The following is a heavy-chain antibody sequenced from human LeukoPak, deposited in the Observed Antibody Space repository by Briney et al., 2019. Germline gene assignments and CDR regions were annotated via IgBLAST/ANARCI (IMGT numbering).Heavy chain of an antibody. Sequence: PGGSVRLSCAASGFTVSSNYMSWVRQAPGKGLEWVSVIYSGGSTYYADSVKGRFTISRDNSKNTLYLQMNSLRAEDTAVYYCARVPTTVTTVYFDYWGQGTMVTVSS. D-gene: IGHD4-17*01. CDR1: GFTVSSNY. J-gene: IGHJ4*03. CDR2: IYSGGST. V-gene: IGHV3-53*01. CDR3: ARVPTTVTTVYFDY.